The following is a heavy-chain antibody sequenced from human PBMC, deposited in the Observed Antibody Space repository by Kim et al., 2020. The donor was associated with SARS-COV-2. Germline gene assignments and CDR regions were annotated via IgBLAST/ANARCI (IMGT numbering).Heavy chain of an antibody. Sequence: GGSLRLSCAASGFTFSSYGMHWVRQAPGKGLEWVAVISYDGSNKYYADSVKGRFTISRDNSKNTLYLQMNSLRAEDTAVYYCAKDWVAIDYYYGMDVWGQGTTSPSP. CDR3: AKDWVAIDYYYGMDV. J-gene: IGHJ6*02. CDR1: GFTFSSYG. V-gene: IGHV3-30*18. D-gene: IGHD5-12*01. CDR2: ISYDGSNK.